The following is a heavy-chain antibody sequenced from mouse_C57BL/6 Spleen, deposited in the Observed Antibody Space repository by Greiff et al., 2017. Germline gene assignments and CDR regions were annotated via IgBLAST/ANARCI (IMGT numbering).Heavy chain of an antibody. V-gene: IGHV1-80*01. CDR2: IYPGDGDT. Sequence: VQLQQSGAELVKPGASVKISCKASGYAFSSYWMNWVQQRPGKGLEWIGKIYPGDGDTNYNGKFKGKATLTADKSSSTAYMQLSSLTSEDSAVDFCASDEAYSKGDAMDYWGQGTSVTVSS. CDR3: ASDEAYSKGDAMDY. D-gene: IGHD2-5*01. CDR1: GYAFSSYW. J-gene: IGHJ4*01.